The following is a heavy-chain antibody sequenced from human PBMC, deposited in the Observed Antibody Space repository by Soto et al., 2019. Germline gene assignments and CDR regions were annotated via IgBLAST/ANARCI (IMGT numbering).Heavy chain of an antibody. CDR3: AREGRVATFDY. J-gene: IGHJ4*02. CDR2: IYNSGNT. V-gene: IGHV4-61*01. Sequence: QVQLQESGPGLVKPSETLSLTCNVSGGSVSSGSYFWSWIRQPPGKGLEWIGYIYNSGNTKYNPSLKXQXTXSXXTSKNQFSLKLSSVTAADTAVYYCAREGRVATFDYWGQGSLVTVSS. CDR1: GGSVSSGSYF. D-gene: IGHD5-12*01.